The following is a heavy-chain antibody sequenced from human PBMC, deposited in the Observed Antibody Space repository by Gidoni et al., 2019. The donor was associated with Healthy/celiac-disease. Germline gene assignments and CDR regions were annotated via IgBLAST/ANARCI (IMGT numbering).Heavy chain of an antibody. CDR1: GFTVSSTY. J-gene: IGHJ6*02. CDR2: IYSGGST. CDR3: ARECSGGSCYLYYYYGMDV. V-gene: IGHV3-66*02. Sequence: EVQLVESGGGLVQPGGSLRRSCAAAGFTVSSTYRSWVRHAPGKGLEWVSVIYSGGSTYYADSVKGRFTISRDNSKNTLYLQMNSLRAEDTAVYYCARECSGGSCYLYYYYGMDVWGQGTTVTVSS. D-gene: IGHD2-15*01.